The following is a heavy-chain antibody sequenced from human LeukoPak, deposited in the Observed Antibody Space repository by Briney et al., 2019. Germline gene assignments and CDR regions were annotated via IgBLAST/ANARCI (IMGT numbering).Heavy chain of an antibody. CDR1: GFTFSSYG. Sequence: KAGGSLRLSCAASGFTFSSYGMHWVRQAPGKGLEWVAVISYDGSNKYYADSVKGRFTISRDNSKNTLYLQMNSLRAEDTAVYYCAKDFVRRSPGGFDPWGQGTLVTVSS. CDR2: ISYDGSNK. V-gene: IGHV3-30*18. CDR3: AKDFVRRSPGGFDP. D-gene: IGHD3-10*01. J-gene: IGHJ5*02.